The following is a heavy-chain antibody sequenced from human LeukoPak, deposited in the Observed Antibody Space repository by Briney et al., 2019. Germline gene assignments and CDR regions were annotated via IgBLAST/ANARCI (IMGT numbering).Heavy chain of an antibody. V-gene: IGHV4-4*07. J-gene: IGHJ3*02. CDR2: IYTSGST. CDR3: ARGWRFYYGSGRSDAFDI. CDR1: GGSISSYY. D-gene: IGHD3-10*01. Sequence: SETQSLTCTVSGGSISSYYWSWIRQPAGKGLEWIGHIYTSGSTNYNPSLKSRVTMSVDTSKNQFSLKLSSVTAADTAVYFCARGWRFYYGSGRSDAFDIWGQGTMVTVSS.